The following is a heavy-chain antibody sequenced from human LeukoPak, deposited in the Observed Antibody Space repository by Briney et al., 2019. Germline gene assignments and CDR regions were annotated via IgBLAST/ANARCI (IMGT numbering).Heavy chain of an antibody. CDR1: GYTFSGYY. V-gene: IGHV1-2*02. D-gene: IGHD1-26*01. J-gene: IGHJ4*02. Sequence: GASVKVSCKASGYTFSGYYIHWVRQPPGQGLGGMGWINPNSGGTNYAQKFQGRVTITRDTSITTAYMELSRLRSDDTAVYYCAGANSGSYYNYWGQGTLVTVSS. CDR3: AGANSGSYYNY. CDR2: INPNSGGT.